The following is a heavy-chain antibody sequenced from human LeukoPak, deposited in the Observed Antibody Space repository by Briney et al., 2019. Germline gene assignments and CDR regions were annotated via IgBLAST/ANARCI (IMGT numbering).Heavy chain of an antibody. V-gene: IGHV5-51*01. D-gene: IGHD1-26*01. CDR3: ARSGGNYYSI. CDR1: GYRFTSYW. J-gene: IGHJ3*02. CDR2: IYPGDSDT. Sequence: AGESLKISFKGPGYRFTSYWIGWVRQMPGKGLEWVGIIYPGDSDTIYSPSFQGQVTIPADKTTSTADLEWSSLKASDTAMYYCARSGGNYYSIWGQGAMVTVSS.